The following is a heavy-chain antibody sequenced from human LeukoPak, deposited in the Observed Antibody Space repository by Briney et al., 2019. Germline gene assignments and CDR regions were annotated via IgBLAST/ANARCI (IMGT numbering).Heavy chain of an antibody. CDR2: IYRSGGT. D-gene: IGHD4-23*01. CDR3: ARGDDYGGPWYYFDY. J-gene: IGHJ4*02. V-gene: IGHV3-53*01. Sequence: GGSLRLSCAASGFTVSTNYMNWVRQAPGKGLEWVSVIYRSGGTYYADSVKGRFTISRDNSKNTVYLQMNSLRAEDTAVYFCARGDDYGGPWYYFDYWGQGTLVTVSS. CDR1: GFTVSTNY.